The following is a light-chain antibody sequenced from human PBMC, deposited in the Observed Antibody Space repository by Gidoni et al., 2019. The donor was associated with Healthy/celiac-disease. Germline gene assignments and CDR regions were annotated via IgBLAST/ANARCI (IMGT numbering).Light chain of an antibody. Sequence: SYELTQPPSVSVPPGQTASITCSGDKLGDKYACWYQQKPGQSPVLVIYQDSKRPSGIPERFSGSNSGNTATLPISVTQAMDEADYYCQAWDSSTAVFGTGTKVTVL. J-gene: IGLJ1*01. CDR2: QDS. CDR3: QAWDSSTAV. V-gene: IGLV3-1*01. CDR1: KLGDKY.